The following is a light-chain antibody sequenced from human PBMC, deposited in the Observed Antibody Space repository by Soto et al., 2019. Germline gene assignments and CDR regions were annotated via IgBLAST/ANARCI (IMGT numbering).Light chain of an antibody. CDR1: QSISNY. Sequence: DIQMTQSPSTLSASVGDRITITCRASQSISNYLAWYQQKPGKAPNLLIYKASSLESGVPSRFSGSGSGTEFTLTIRSLQPEDFAIYYCQQYHSYSTFGQGTKVDI. CDR3: QQYHSYST. V-gene: IGKV1-5*03. J-gene: IGKJ1*01. CDR2: KAS.